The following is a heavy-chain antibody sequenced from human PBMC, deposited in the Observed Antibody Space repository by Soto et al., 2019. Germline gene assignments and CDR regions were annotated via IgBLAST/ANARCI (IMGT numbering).Heavy chain of an antibody. CDR3: VKGDGGYPSTAPL. CDR2: ISGSGDRT. V-gene: IGHV3-23*01. Sequence: EVQLLESGGGLVQPGGSLRLSCAASGITISNYPMSWVRQDPGKGLDWVSGISGSGDRTYYADSAKGRCTISKDISKNSLSLQLDNLGVEDTAVYFCVKGDGGYPSTAPLWGQGTLVTVSS. J-gene: IGHJ1*01. CDR1: GITISNYP. D-gene: IGHD3-22*01.